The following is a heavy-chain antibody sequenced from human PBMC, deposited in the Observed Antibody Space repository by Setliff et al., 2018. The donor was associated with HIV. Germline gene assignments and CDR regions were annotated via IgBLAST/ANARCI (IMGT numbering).Heavy chain of an antibody. J-gene: IGHJ6*02. CDR2: IRHKAYGGTA. CDR3: ARAAYLHGMDV. Sequence: GGSLRLSCTTSGFTFGVYAMTWVRQAPGKGLEWVGFIRHKAYGGTAEYDASVKGRFTISRDDSKSSVYLQMSGLRTEDTAVYYCARAAYLHGMDVWGQGTTVTVSS. V-gene: IGHV3-49*04. CDR1: GFTFGVYA.